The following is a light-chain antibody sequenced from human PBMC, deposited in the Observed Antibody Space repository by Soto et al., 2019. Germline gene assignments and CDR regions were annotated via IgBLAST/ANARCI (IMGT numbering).Light chain of an antibody. Sequence: EIVMTQSPATLSVSPGERATLSCRSRQSVSSNLAWYQQKPGQAPRLLIYGASTRATGIPARFSGSGSGTEFTLTISSLQSEDFAVYYCQQYNNWPRVTFGQGTKVDIK. J-gene: IGKJ1*01. CDR1: QSVSSN. CDR3: QQYNNWPRVT. V-gene: IGKV3-15*01. CDR2: GAS.